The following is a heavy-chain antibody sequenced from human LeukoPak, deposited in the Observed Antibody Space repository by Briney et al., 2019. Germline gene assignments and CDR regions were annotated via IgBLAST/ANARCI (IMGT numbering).Heavy chain of an antibody. CDR2: ISFSSDMI. CDR3: ARVPVASDGTCFDS. Sequence: PGGPLRLSCAASGFTFSRNNMNWVRQAPGKGLEWISYISFSSDMIYYADSVKGRFTISRDNAKNSLYLQMNSRRAEDTAVYYCARVPVASDGTCFDSWGQGTLVIVSS. D-gene: IGHD6-13*01. J-gene: IGHJ4*02. CDR1: GFTFSRNN. V-gene: IGHV3-48*04.